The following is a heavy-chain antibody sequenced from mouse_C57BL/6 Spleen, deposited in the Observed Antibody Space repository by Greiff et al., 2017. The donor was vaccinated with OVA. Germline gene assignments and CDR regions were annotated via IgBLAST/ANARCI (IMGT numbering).Heavy chain of an antibody. CDR2: FHPYNDDT. CDR3: ARSPNWGGAMDY. V-gene: IGHV1-47*01. J-gene: IGHJ4*01. Sequence: QVQLKESGAELVKPGASVKMSCKASGYTFTTYPIEWMKQNHGKSLEWIGNFHPYNDDTKYNEKFKGKATLTVEKSSSTVYLELSRLTSDDSAVDYCARSPNWGGAMDYWGQGTSVTVAS. CDR1: GYTFTTYP. D-gene: IGHD4-1*01.